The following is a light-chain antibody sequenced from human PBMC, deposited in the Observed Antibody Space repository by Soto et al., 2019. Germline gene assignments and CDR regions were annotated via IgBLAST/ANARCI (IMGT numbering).Light chain of an antibody. J-gene: IGKJ5*01. V-gene: IGKV1-33*01. CDR1: HDIRKY. CDR3: QQYENFPVT. Sequence: DIQMTQSPSSLSASVGDRVTITCRASHDIRKYLNWYQQKPGKAPKLLIYDASNLETGVPSRFTGSGSGTDFTFTISSLQPEDIATYYCQQYENFPVTFGQGTRLESK. CDR2: DAS.